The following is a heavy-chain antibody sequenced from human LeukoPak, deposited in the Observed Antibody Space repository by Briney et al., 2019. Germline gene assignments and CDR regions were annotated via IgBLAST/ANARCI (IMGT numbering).Heavy chain of an antibody. V-gene: IGHV3-30*03. J-gene: IGHJ6*04. CDR3: ARSARGVIFDV. D-gene: IGHD3-10*01. CDR1: GFIFSRYG. Sequence: GGSLRLSCAASGFIFSRYGMHWVRQAPGKGLEWVAVASYDGTETKYADSVKGRLNLSRDNSKNTVYLQKNSLTFEDTAVYYCARSARGVIFDVWGKGTTVIVTS. CDR2: ASYDGTET.